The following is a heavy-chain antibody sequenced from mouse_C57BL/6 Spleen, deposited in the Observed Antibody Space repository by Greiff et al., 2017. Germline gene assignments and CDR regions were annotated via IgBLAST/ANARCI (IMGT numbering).Heavy chain of an antibody. CDR1: GFTFSSYG. CDR2: ISSGGSYT. V-gene: IGHV5-6*02. CDR3: ARRGDYDYLFDY. J-gene: IGHJ2*01. Sequence: EVKLVESGGDLVKPGGSLKLSCAASGFTFSSYGMSWVRQTPDKRLEWVATISSGGSYTYYPDSVKGRFTISRDNAKNTLYLQMSSLKSEDTAMYYCARRGDYDYLFDYWVQGTTLTVSS. D-gene: IGHD2-4*01.